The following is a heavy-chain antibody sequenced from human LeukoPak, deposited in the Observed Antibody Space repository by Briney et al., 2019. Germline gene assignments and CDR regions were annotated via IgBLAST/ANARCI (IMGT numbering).Heavy chain of an antibody. CDR2: ISGSGGST. V-gene: IGHV3-23*01. J-gene: IGHJ4*02. Sequence: GGSLRLSCAASGFTFSSYAMGWVRQAPGKGLEWVSAISGSGGSTYYADSVKGRFTISRDNSKNTLYLQMNSLRAEDTAVYYCAKDLKYQLLPYWGQGTLVTVSS. CDR1: GFTFSSYA. D-gene: IGHD2-2*01. CDR3: AKDLKYQLLPY.